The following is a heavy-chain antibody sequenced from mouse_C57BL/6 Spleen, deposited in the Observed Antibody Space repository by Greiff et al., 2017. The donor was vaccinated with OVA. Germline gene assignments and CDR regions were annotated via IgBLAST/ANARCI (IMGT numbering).Heavy chain of an antibody. D-gene: IGHD1-1*01. V-gene: IGHV1-82*01. CDR1: GYAFSSSW. CDR3: ARAYYGSSYTVFDY. CDR2: IYPGDGDT. Sequence: VQLQQSGPELVKPGASVKISCKASGYAFSSSWMNWVKQRPGKGLEWIGRIYPGDGDTNYNGKFKGKATLTADKSSSTAYMQLSSLTSEDSAVYFCARAYYGSSYTVFDYWGQGTTLTVSS. J-gene: IGHJ2*01.